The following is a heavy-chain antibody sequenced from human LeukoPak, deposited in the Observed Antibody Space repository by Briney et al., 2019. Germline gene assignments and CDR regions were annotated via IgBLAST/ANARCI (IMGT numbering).Heavy chain of an antibody. CDR3: ARRSGYSYGNIDY. CDR1: GYTFTGYY. D-gene: IGHD5-18*01. V-gene: IGHV1-2*02. CDR2: INPNSGGT. J-gene: IGHJ4*02. Sequence: VASVKVSCKASGYTFTGYYMHWVRQAPGQGLEWMGWINPNSGGTNYAQKFQGRVTMTRDTSISTAYMELSRLRSDDTAVYYCARRSGYSYGNIDYWGQGTLVTVSS.